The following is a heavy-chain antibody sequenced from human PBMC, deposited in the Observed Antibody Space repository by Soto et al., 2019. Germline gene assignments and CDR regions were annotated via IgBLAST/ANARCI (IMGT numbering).Heavy chain of an antibody. D-gene: IGHD3-22*01. Sequence: SETLSLTCTVSGVSISSNIYYWGWIRQPPGKGLEWIGNIHYSGSTYCDSSLKTRVTISVDTSKNQFSLKLSSVTAADTAVYYCASQHYYDSSGYYVGYWGQGTLVTVS. CDR2: IHYSGST. CDR1: GVSISSNIYY. CDR3: ASQHYYDSSGYYVGY. V-gene: IGHV4-39*01. J-gene: IGHJ4*02.